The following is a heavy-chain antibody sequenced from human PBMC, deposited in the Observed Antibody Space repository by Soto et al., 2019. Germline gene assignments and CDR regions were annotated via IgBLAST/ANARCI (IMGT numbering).Heavy chain of an antibody. D-gene: IGHD3-10*01. J-gene: IGHJ4*02. CDR2: IYNGAIT. Sequence: SETLSLTCFVSGASISSYYWTWTRQPPGKGLEWIGCIYNGAITNYNPSLKSRVTISVDTSKNQFSLKLTSVTAADTAVYYCARDDSERPATYWGQGTLVT. V-gene: IGHV4-59*01. CDR1: GASISSYY. CDR3: ARDDSERPATY.